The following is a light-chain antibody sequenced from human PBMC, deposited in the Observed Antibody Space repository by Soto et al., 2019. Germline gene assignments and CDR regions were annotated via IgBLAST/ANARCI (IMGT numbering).Light chain of an antibody. CDR2: GAS. CDR1: QSVSSN. V-gene: IGKV3-15*01. CDR3: QQYNNWPPIP. Sequence: IVMRKSPATLSVSPGERATLSCRASQSVSSNLAWYQQKPGQAPRLLIYGASTRATGIPARFSGSGSGTEFTLTISSLQSEDFAVYYCQQYNNWPPIPFGQGTRLEI. J-gene: IGKJ5*01.